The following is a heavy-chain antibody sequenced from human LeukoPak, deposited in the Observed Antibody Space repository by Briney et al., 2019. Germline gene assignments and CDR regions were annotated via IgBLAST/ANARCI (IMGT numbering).Heavy chain of an antibody. V-gene: IGHV1-69*05. CDR1: GGTFSSYA. D-gene: IGHD3-3*01. Sequence: SVKVSCKASGGTFSSYAISWVRQAPGQGLEWMGGIIPIFGTANYAQKFQGRVTITRNTSISTAYMELSSLRSEDTAVYYCARKSFYDSKTLDYWGQGTLVTVSS. CDR2: IIPIFGTA. J-gene: IGHJ4*02. CDR3: ARKSFYDSKTLDY.